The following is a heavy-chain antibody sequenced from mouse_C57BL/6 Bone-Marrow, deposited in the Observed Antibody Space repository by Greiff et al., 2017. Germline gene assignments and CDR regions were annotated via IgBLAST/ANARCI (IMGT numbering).Heavy chain of an antibody. D-gene: IGHD1-1*02. CDR1: GFTFSDYG. Sequence: DVMLVESGGGLVKPGGSLKLSCAASGFTFSDYGMHWVRQAPEKGLEWVAYISSGSSTIYYADTVKGRFTITRDNAKNTLYLQMTSLRSEDTAMYYCARNNGGSFRYFDVWGTGTTVTVSS. CDR2: ISSGSSTI. CDR3: ARNNGGSFRYFDV. V-gene: IGHV5-17*01. J-gene: IGHJ1*03.